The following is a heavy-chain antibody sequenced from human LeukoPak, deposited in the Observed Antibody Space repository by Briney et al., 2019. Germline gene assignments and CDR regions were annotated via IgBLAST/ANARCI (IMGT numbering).Heavy chain of an antibody. CDR1: GYSFTSYW. Sequence: GESLKISCKGSGYSFTSYWIGWARQMPGKGLEGMGIIFPADSDTRYSPSFQGQVTISADKSISTAYLQWSSLKASDTAMYYCARSISSSGVDAFDIWGQGTMVTVSS. V-gene: IGHV5-51*01. J-gene: IGHJ3*02. CDR2: IFPADSDT. CDR3: ARSISSSGVDAFDI. D-gene: IGHD3-22*01.